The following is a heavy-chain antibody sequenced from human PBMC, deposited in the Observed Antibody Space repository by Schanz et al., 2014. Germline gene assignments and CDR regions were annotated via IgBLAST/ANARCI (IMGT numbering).Heavy chain of an antibody. V-gene: IGHV1-69*02. CDR2: IIPFLAVS. CDR1: GGTLDTYK. J-gene: IGHJ6*02. CDR3: ARAGRGYAYPLNSYPMDG. Sequence: QDQLLQSGAAVKKPGSSVRVSCKASGGTLDTYKIAWVRQVPGQGLEWMGRIIPFLAVSNYAQDFQGRVTFTADRATSTVHMDLRSLRSEDTDLYYCARAGRGYAYPLNSYPMDGWGQSTTVIVSS. D-gene: IGHD3-16*01.